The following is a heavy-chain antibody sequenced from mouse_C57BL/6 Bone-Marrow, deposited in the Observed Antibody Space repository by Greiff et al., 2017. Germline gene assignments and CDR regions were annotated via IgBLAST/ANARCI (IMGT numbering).Heavy chain of an antibody. CDR2: IYPCGGST. CDR1: GYTFTSYW. CDR3: ARGRTYCCYAMDY. V-gene: IGHV1-7*01. D-gene: IGHD5-1*01. Sequence: VQLVQSGAELVKPGASVTLSCKASGYTFTSYWMHWVNQRPGQGLEWIGMIYPCGGSTKYNHKFKDKATLTADNSSSTDYMQLSSLPYADSAVYYCARGRTYCCYAMDYWGQGTSVTVSS. J-gene: IGHJ4*01.